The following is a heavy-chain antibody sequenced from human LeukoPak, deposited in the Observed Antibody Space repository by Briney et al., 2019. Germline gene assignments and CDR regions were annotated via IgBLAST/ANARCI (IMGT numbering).Heavy chain of an antibody. CDR3: ARVIVVDRFSDWFDP. D-gene: IGHD3-22*01. Sequence: SETLSLTCAVYGGSFSGYYWSWIRQPPGKGLEWIGEINHRGNTNYNPSLRSRVSLSVDTSKNQFSLKLTSVTVADTAIYFCARVIVVDRFSDWFDPWDQGTLVTISS. V-gene: IGHV4-34*01. CDR2: INHRGNT. CDR1: GGSFSGYY. J-gene: IGHJ5*02.